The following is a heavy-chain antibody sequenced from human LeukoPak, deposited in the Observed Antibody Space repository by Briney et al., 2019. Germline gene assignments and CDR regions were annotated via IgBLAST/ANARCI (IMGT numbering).Heavy chain of an antibody. CDR1: GGSISSGGYY. D-gene: IGHD6-13*01. V-gene: IGHV4-31*03. Sequence: SQTLSLTCTVSGGSISSGGYYWSWIRQHPGKGLEWIGYIYYSGSTNYNPSLKSRVTISVDTSKNQFSLKLSSVTAADTAVYYCARDNSSSWYNDAFDIWGQGTMVTVSS. CDR3: ARDNSSSWYNDAFDI. J-gene: IGHJ3*02. CDR2: IYYSGST.